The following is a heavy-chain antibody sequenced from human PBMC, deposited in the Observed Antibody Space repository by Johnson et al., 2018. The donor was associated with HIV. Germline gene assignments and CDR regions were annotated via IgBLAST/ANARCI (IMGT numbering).Heavy chain of an antibody. J-gene: IGHJ3*02. CDR1: GFTFSSYG. Sequence: QVQLVESGGGVVQPGRSLRLSCAASGFTFSSYGMHWVRQAPGKGLEWVAVISYDGSNKYYADSVKGRFTISRDNSKNTLYLQMNSLRAEDTAVYYCARSPRQWLDHDAFDIWGQGPMVTVSS. V-gene: IGHV3-30*19. D-gene: IGHD6-19*01. CDR3: ARSPRQWLDHDAFDI. CDR2: ISYDGSNK.